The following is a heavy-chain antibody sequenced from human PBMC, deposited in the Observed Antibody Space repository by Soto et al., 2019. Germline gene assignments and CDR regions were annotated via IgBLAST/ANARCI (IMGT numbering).Heavy chain of an antibody. V-gene: IGHV3-21*01. J-gene: IGHJ5*02. CDR1: GFTFSSYS. Sequence: ESGGGLVKPGGSLRLSCAASGFTFSSYSMNWVRQAPGKGLEWVSTISSRNNDMYYVDSVKGRFTISRDNARNSVYLQMSSLRADDTAVYYCARDVNGGFCGAWGQGTLVTVSS. CDR3: ARDVNGGFCGA. D-gene: IGHD2-21*01. CDR2: ISSRNNDM.